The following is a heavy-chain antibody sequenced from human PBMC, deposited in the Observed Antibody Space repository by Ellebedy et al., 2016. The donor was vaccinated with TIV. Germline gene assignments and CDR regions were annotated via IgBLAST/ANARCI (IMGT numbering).Heavy chain of an antibody. CDR2: ISSSGSTI. Sequence: GGSLRLXCAASGFTFSDYCMSWIRQAPGKGLEWVSYISSSGSTIYYADSVKGRFTISRDNAKNSLYLQMNSLRAEDTAVYYCARDTSRNYDILTGYYTPYYYGMDVWGQGTTVTVSS. D-gene: IGHD3-9*01. V-gene: IGHV3-11*01. J-gene: IGHJ6*02. CDR3: ARDTSRNYDILTGYYTPYYYGMDV. CDR1: GFTFSDYC.